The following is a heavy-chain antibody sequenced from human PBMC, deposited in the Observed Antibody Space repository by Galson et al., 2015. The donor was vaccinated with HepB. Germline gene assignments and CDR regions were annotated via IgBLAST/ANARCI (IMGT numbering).Heavy chain of an antibody. Sequence: SLRLSCAASGFTFTSYSMDRVRQAPGKGLEWVASISSSSSYIYYAESVKGRFTISRDNAKNSLYLQMNSLRAEDTAVYYCAREPFGLYGMDIWGQGTTVTVSS. CDR3: AREPFGLYGMDI. CDR1: GFTFTSYS. CDR2: ISSSSSYI. D-gene: IGHD3-16*01. J-gene: IGHJ6*02. V-gene: IGHV3-21*01.